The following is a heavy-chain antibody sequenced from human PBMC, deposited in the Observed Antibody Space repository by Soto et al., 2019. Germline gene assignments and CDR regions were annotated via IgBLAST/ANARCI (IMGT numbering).Heavy chain of an antibody. D-gene: IGHD4-4*01. V-gene: IGHV3-7*03. CDR2: INEDGSQT. CDR1: AFTFRSSW. J-gene: IGHJ4*02. CDR3: ARDRAYSALDY. Sequence: PWGSLRLSCAASAFTFRSSWMTWIRQAPGKGLEFVANINEDGSQTYYGDPVRGRFTITRDNAKTSLFLQMNSLRAEDTAVYYCARDRAYSALDYWGQGTLVTVSS.